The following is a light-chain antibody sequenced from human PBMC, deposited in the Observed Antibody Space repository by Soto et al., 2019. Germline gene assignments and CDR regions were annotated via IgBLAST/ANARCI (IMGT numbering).Light chain of an antibody. CDR2: SNN. V-gene: IGLV1-47*02. J-gene: IGLJ1*01. Sequence: QSLLTQPASVSGSPVQSITISCTGTSSDVGGCNYFSWYQQHPGKSPKLLIYSNNQRPSGVPDRFSGSKSGTSASLAMSGLRSEDEADYYCAAWDDSLSGXVYVVGMGTKVXV. CDR1: SSDVGGCNY. CDR3: AAWDDSLSGXVYV.